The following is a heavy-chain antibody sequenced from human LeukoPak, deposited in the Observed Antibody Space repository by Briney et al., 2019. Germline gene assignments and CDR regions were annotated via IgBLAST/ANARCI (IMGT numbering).Heavy chain of an antibody. Sequence: ASVKVSCKASGYPFTSYYINWVGHTTGQGLEWMGIINPIGDSTIYAQKFQGRVTMTRDTCTSTVYMELSSLRSEDTAVYYCARALRMATIPGVNMNYFDYWGQGTLVTVSS. V-gene: IGHV1-46*01. CDR2: INPIGDST. CDR3: ARALRMATIPGVNMNYFDY. D-gene: IGHD5-24*01. CDR1: GYPFTSYY. J-gene: IGHJ4*02.